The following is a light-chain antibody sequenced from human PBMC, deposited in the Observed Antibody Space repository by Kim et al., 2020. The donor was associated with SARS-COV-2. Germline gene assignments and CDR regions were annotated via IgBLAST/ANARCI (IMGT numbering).Light chain of an antibody. CDR1: DLGEIY. J-gene: IGLJ2*01. CDR3: QVWDSSTVV. CDR2: RDN. Sequence: SYELTQPPSVSVALGQTATITCCGDDLGEIYVSWYQQKPGQAPLLVIYRDNKRPSGIPERLSGSNSGNTATLTISRTQASDEADYYCQVWDSSTVVFGGG. V-gene: IGLV3-1*01.